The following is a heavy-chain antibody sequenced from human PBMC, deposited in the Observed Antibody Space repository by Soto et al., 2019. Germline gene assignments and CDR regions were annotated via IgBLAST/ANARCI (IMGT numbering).Heavy chain of an antibody. CDR2: IRLDGSEK. J-gene: IGHJ2*01. V-gene: IGHV3-7*01. CDR1: GFTFSNYW. D-gene: IGHD6-6*01. Sequence: EVQLAESGGGLVQPGGSLRLSCAASGFTFSNYWMSWVRQAPGKGLEWVANIRLDGSEKYYVDSVEGRFTISRDNARNSLYLQMNSLRVEDTAVYYCARVIAARHWYFDLWGRGTLVTVSS. CDR3: ARVIAARHWYFDL.